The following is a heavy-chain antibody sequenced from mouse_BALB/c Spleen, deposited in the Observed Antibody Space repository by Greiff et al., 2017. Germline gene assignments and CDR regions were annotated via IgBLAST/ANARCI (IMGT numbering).Heavy chain of an antibody. CDR2: IDPANGNT. CDR1: GFNIKDTY. D-gene: IGHD1-2*01. Sequence: EVQLQQSGAELVKPWASVKLSCTASGFNIKDTYMHWVKQRPEQGLEWIGRIDPANGNTKYDPKFQGKATITADTSSNTAYLQLSSLTSEDTAVYYCASTTAPFAYWGQGTLVTVSA. J-gene: IGHJ3*01. V-gene: IGHV14-3*02. CDR3: ASTTAPFAY.